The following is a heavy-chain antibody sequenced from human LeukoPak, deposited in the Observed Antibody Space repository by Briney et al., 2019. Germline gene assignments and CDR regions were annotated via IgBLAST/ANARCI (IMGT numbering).Heavy chain of an antibody. V-gene: IGHV3-21*01. CDR2: ISSGSSNI. CDR3: ARPVGATTYGAFDI. J-gene: IGHJ3*02. CDR1: GFSFSGYS. D-gene: IGHD1-26*01. Sequence: GGSLRLSCAASGFSFSGYSMNWVRQAPGKGLEWVSSISSGSSNIYYADSVKGRFTISRDNAKNSLYLQMNSLRAEDTAVYYCARPVGATTYGAFDIWGQGTMVTVSS.